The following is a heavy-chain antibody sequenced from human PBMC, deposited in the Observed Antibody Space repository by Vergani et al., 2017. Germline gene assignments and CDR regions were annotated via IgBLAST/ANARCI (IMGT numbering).Heavy chain of an antibody. Sequence: DVQLLQSGGDLVQPGGSLRLSCAASGSTVSGNYMTWVRQAPGKGLEWVSHIYSGDETYYADSVKGRVTISRDTSKNTLHLQINNLRVEDTAVYYCPRGNYYGSGTYVDPWGQGTLVTVSS. J-gene: IGHJ5*02. CDR2: IYSGDET. CDR1: GSTVSGNY. CDR3: PRGNYYGSGTYVDP. V-gene: IGHV3-66*02. D-gene: IGHD3-10*01.